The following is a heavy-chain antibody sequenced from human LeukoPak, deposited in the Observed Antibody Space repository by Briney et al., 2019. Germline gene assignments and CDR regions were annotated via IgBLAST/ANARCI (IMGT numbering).Heavy chain of an antibody. CDR2: IIPILGIA. CDR1: GGTSSSYA. Sequence: ASVKVSCKASGGTSSSYAISWVRQAPGQGLEWMGRIIPILGIANYAQKFQGRVTITADKSTSTAYMELSSLRSEDTAVYYCARSAMVRGFSPYDYWGQGTLVTVSS. V-gene: IGHV1-69*04. J-gene: IGHJ4*02. D-gene: IGHD3-10*01. CDR3: ARSAMVRGFSPYDY.